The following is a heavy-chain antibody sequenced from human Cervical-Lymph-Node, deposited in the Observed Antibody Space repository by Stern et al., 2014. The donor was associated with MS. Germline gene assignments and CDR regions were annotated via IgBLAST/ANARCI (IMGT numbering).Heavy chain of an antibody. V-gene: IGHV4-4*02. Sequence: QLQLQESGPGLVKPSGTLSLTCAVSGDSFNRSYWWSWVRQTPGKGLEWVGEIHDSGTTNYNPSLKSRLTMAIDESKNHFSLRLRSVTAADTAVYYCEIVSQSGYDWFDPWGQGTLVTVSS. CDR3: EIVSQSGYDWFDP. D-gene: IGHD5-12*01. CDR2: IHDSGTT. J-gene: IGHJ5*02. CDR1: GDSFNRSYW.